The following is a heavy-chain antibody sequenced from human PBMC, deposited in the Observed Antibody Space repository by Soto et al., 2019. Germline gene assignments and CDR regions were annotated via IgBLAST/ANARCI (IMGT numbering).Heavy chain of an antibody. V-gene: IGHV1-69*01. CDR3: ARAEGLGYCSGGSCYTDHFDY. J-gene: IGHJ4*02. CDR1: GGTFSSYA. D-gene: IGHD2-15*01. Sequence: QVQLVQSGAEVKKPGSSVKVSCKASGGTFSSYAISWVRQAPGQGLEWMGGIIPIFGTANYAQKFQGRVTITADESTSTAYMELSSLRSEDTAVYYCARAEGLGYCSGGSCYTDHFDYWGQGTLVTVSS. CDR2: IIPIFGTA.